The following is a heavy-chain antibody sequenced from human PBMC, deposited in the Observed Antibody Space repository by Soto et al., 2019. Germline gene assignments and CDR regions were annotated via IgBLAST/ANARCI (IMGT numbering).Heavy chain of an antibody. CDR3: ARGGGLYG. Sequence: QVQLVQSGAQVRKPGASVRVSCKASGYSFTSFPIHWVRQAPGQGLECMGWINAANGYTRYSQKFQGRVTITRDTSATTAYMDLSSLTSEDTAVYYCARGGGLYGWGQGTLITVSS. D-gene: IGHD2-8*01. CDR2: INAANGYT. CDR1: GYSFTSFP. V-gene: IGHV1-3*01. J-gene: IGHJ4*02.